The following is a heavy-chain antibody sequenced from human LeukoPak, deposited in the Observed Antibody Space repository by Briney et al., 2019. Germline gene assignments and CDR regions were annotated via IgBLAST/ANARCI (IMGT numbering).Heavy chain of an antibody. J-gene: IGHJ1*01. CDR3: AKDPGRGYCSSTSCYEYFPH. CDR2: ISGGGGST. D-gene: IGHD2-2*01. CDR1: GFTFSSYA. V-gene: IGHV3-23*01. Sequence: PGGSLRLSCAASGFTFSSYAMSWVRQAPGKGLEWVSAISGGGGSTYYADSVKGRFTISRDNSKNTLYLQMNSLRAEDTAVYYCAKDPGRGYCSSTSCYEYFPHWGQGTLVTVSS.